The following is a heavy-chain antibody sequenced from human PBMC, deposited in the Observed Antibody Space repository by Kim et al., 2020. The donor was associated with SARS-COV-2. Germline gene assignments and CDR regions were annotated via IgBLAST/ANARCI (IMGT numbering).Heavy chain of an antibody. J-gene: IGHJ6*02. D-gene: IGHD3-3*01. CDR2: IYYSGST. CDR3: ARSGRIRFLGLMDV. CDR1: GGSISSSSYY. V-gene: IGHV4-39*01. Sequence: SETLSLTCTVSGGSISSSSYYWGWIRQPPGKGLEWIGSIYYSGSTYYNPSLKSRVTISVDTSKNQFSLKLSSVTAADTAVYYCARSGRIRFLGLMDVWGQGTTVTVSS.